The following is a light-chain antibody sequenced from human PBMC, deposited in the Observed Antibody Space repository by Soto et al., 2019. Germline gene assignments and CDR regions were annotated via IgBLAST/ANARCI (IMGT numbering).Light chain of an antibody. Sequence: EIVLTQSPGTLSLSPGERATHSCRASQSVSSGYLAWYQQKPGQAPRLLIYGASSRATGIPDRFSGSGSGTDFTLTISRLEPEDCAVYYCQQYSSSPRTFGQGTKVEIK. V-gene: IGKV3-20*01. CDR2: GAS. J-gene: IGKJ1*01. CDR3: QQYSSSPRT. CDR1: QSVSSGY.